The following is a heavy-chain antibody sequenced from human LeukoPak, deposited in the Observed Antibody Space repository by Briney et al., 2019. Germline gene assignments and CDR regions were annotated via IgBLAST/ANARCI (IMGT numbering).Heavy chain of an antibody. CDR3: AKDQEYCSSTSCYGGDYFDY. CDR2: ISYDGSNK. CDR1: GFTFSSYG. D-gene: IGHD2-2*01. J-gene: IGHJ4*02. V-gene: IGHV3-30*18. Sequence: PGRSLRLSCAASGFTFSSYGMHWVRQAPGKGLEWVAVISYDGSNKYYADSVKGRFTISRDNSKNTLYLQMNSLRAEDTAVYYCAKDQEYCSSTSCYGGDYFDYWGQGTLVTVSS.